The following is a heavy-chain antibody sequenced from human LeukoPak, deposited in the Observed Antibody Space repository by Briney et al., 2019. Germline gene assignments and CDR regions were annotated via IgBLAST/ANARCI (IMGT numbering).Heavy chain of an antibody. CDR2: TKSDGSST. J-gene: IGHJ4*02. D-gene: IGHD3-10*01. Sequence: GGSLRLSCAASGFTFSNHWMHWVRQAPGKGLVWVSRTKSDGSSTTYADSVKGRFTISRDNAKNTLYLQMSSLRPEDTAVYYCAREWSQFGELPDYWGQGTLVTVSS. CDR3: AREWSQFGELPDY. V-gene: IGHV3-74*01. CDR1: GFTFSNHW.